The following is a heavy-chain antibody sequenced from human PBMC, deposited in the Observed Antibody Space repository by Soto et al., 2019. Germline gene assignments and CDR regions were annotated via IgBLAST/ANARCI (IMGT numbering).Heavy chain of an antibody. D-gene: IGHD3-3*01. CDR1: GDTFNRYA. J-gene: IGHJ4*02. Sequence: QVQLEQSGAEVKTLGSSVKVSCKASGDTFNRYAISWVRQAPGQGLEWMGGIIPIFGTANYAPQFQDRVTITADESTSTAYMELTSLKSEDTAVYFCARGAWFLEWLSFDHWGQGTLVTVSS. V-gene: IGHV1-69*12. CDR2: IIPIFGTA. CDR3: ARGAWFLEWLSFDH.